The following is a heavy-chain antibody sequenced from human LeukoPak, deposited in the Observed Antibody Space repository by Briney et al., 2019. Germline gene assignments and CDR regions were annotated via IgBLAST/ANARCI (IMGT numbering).Heavy chain of an antibody. Sequence: PGGSLRLSCAASGFTFSSYAMSWVRQAPGKGLEWVSAISGSGGSTYYADSVKGRFTISRDNSKNTVYLEMNSLKAEDTAVYYCAKGGSSGDYWGQGTLVTVSS. V-gene: IGHV3-23*01. J-gene: IGHJ4*02. CDR2: ISGSGGST. D-gene: IGHD6-19*01. CDR1: GFTFSSYA. CDR3: AKGGSSGDY.